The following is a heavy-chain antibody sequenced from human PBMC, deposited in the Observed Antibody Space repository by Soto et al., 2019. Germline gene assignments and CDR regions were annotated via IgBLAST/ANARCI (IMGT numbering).Heavy chain of an antibody. J-gene: IGHJ4*02. CDR2: ISSSSSYI. V-gene: IGHV3-21*01. CDR3: ARDYYYDSSGYYPPGDY. CDR1: GFTFSSYS. D-gene: IGHD3-22*01. Sequence: EVQLVESGGGLVKPGGSLRLSCAASGFTFSSYSMNWVRQAPGKGLEWVSSISSSSSYIYYADSVKGRFTISRDNAKNSLYLQMNSLRVEDTAVYYCARDYYYDSSGYYPPGDYWGQGTLVTVSS.